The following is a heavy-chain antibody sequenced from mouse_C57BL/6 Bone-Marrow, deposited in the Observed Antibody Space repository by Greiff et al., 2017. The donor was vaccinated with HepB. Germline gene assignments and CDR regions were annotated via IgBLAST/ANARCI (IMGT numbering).Heavy chain of an antibody. CDR3: ARRGARTSPWFAY. CDR2: IDPETGGT. CDR1: GYTFTDYE. V-gene: IGHV1-15*01. J-gene: IGHJ3*01. D-gene: IGHD3-3*01. Sequence: VQLQQSGAELVRPGASVTLSCKASGYTFTDYEMHWVKQTPVHGLEWIGAIDPETGGTAYNQKFKGKAILTADKSSSTAYMELRSLTSEDSAVYYCARRGARTSPWFAYWGQGTLVTVSA.